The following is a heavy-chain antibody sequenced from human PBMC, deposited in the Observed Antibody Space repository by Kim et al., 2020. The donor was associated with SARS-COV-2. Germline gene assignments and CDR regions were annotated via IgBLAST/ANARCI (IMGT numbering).Heavy chain of an antibody. J-gene: IGHJ6*02. CDR3: ARGTRIAAAGTSPSYGMDV. Sequence: SETLSLTCAVYGGSFSGYYWSWIRQPPGKGLEWIGEINHSGSTNYNPSLKSRVTISVDTSKNQFSLKLSSVTAADTAVYYCARGTRIAAAGTSPSYGMDVWGQGTTVTVSS. V-gene: IGHV4-34*01. CDR1: GGSFSGYY. CDR2: INHSGST. D-gene: IGHD6-13*01.